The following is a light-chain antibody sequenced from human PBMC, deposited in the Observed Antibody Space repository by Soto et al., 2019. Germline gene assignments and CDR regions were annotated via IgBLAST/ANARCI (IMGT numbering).Light chain of an antibody. CDR3: QQRYSSPRT. CDR2: AAS. V-gene: IGKV1-39*01. Sequence: DIQITQSPSSLSASVEYRVIITCRASQSISNHLNWYQQKPGQDPQLLIIAASSLQSCDPSSFSGSRGGPDVTLPTSSLQPAEFATYYCQQRYSSPRTFGQGTKVEIK. J-gene: IGKJ1*01. CDR1: QSISNH.